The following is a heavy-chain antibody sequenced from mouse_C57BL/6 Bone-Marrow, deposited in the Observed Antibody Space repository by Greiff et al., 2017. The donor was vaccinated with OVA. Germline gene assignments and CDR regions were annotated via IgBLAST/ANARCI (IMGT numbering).Heavy chain of an antibody. CDR2: INPSSGYT. J-gene: IGHJ4*01. D-gene: IGHD1-1*01. Sequence: QVQLKESGAELAKPGASVKLSCKASGYTFTSYWMHWVKQRPGQGLEWIGYINPSSGYTKYNQKFKAKATLTADKSSSTAYMQLSSLTYEDSAVYYCARRDYYYGSSYDAMDYWGQGTSVTVSS. V-gene: IGHV1-7*01. CDR3: ARRDYYYGSSYDAMDY. CDR1: GYTFTSYW.